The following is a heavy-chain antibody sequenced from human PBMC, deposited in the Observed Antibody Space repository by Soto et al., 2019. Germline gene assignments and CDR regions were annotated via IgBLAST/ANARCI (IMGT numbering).Heavy chain of an antibody. Sequence: GGSLRLSCAASGFTFSSYAMSWVRQAPGKGLEWVSVIYSGGSTYYAGSVKGRFTISRDNAKNSVYLQMNSLRAEDTAVYYCARDWTTGTTGGFDFWGQGTLVTVSS. CDR3: ARDWTTGTTGGFDF. J-gene: IGHJ4*02. CDR2: IYSGGST. V-gene: IGHV3-66*01. D-gene: IGHD1-1*01. CDR1: GFTFSSYA.